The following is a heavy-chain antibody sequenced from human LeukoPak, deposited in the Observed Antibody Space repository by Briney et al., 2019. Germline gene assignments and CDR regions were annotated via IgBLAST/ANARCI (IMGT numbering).Heavy chain of an antibody. CDR2: IIGSADST. CDR1: GFTFSDYA. CDR3: AKGAYDYVEIGYFDY. D-gene: IGHD5-12*01. V-gene: IGHV3-23*01. Sequence: PGGSLRLSCAASGFTFSDYAMNWVRQAPGKGLEWVSVIIGSADSTDYADSVKGRFTISGDRSKNTLDLQMNSLTVEDTAVYYCAKGAYDYVEIGYFDYWGQGPMVIVST. J-gene: IGHJ4*02.